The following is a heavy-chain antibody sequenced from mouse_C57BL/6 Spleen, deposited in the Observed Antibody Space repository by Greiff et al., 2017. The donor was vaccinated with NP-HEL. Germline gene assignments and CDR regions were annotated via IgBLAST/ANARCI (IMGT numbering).Heavy chain of an antibody. V-gene: IGHV1-7*01. Sequence: QVHVKQSGAELAKPGASVKLSCKASGYTFTSYWMHWVKQRPGQGLEWIGYINPSSGYTKYNQKFKDKATLTADKSSSTAYMQLSSLTYEDSAVYYCARSYYGSSYWFAYWGQGTLVTVSA. D-gene: IGHD1-1*01. J-gene: IGHJ3*01. CDR3: ARSYYGSSYWFAY. CDR1: GYTFTSYW. CDR2: INPSSGYT.